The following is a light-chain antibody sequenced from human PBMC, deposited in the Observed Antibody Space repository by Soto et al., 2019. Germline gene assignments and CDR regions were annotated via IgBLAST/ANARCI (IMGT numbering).Light chain of an antibody. CDR1: QSISSY. J-gene: IGKJ1*01. Sequence: DIQMTQSPSSLSASVGDRVIITCRASQSISSYLNWYQQKPGKAPKLLIYAASRLQSGVPSRFSGSGSGTDFTLSISSLQPEDFATYYCQQSYSTPPTFGQGTKV. CDR3: QQSYSTPPT. CDR2: AAS. V-gene: IGKV1-39*01.